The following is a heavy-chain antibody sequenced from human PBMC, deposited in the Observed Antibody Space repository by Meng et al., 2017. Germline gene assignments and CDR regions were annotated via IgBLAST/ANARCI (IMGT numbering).Heavy chain of an antibody. V-gene: IGHV3-30*04. D-gene: IGHD6-13*01. J-gene: IGHJ1*01. CDR2: ISYDGSNK. CDR3: ARVGSSSWYYGSAVPAEYFQH. Sequence: GESLKISCAASGFTFSSYAMHWVRQAPGTRLEWVAVISYDGSNKYYADSVTGRLTISRDNAKNSLYLQTTSLRAEDTAVYYCARVGSSSWYYGSAVPAEYFQHWGQGTLVTVSS. CDR1: GFTFSSYA.